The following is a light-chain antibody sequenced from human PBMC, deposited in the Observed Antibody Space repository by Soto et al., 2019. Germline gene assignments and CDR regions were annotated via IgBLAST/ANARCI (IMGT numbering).Light chain of an antibody. CDR3: QQYNNWPLT. V-gene: IGKV3-15*01. Sequence: EIVMTQSPATLSVSPGERATLSCRASHRVSSYIAWYQQKPGQAPRLLIYATSTRATGIPARFSGSGSGTEFTLTISSLQSEDFAVYYCQQYNNWPLTFGGGTKVEIK. J-gene: IGKJ4*01. CDR2: ATS. CDR1: HRVSSY.